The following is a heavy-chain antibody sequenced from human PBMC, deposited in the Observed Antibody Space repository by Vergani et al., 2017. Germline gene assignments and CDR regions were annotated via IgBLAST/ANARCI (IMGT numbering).Heavy chain of an antibody. CDR2: INPSGGHT. D-gene: IGHD3-22*01. CDR1: GYTFSNYY. V-gene: IGHV1-46*01. Sequence: QVQVVQSGAEVKKSGASVKVSCKTSGYTFSNYYMHWVRQAPGQGLEWMGIINPSGGHTNYAQKFQGRVTMTRDTSTSTAYMELSSLRSEDTAVYYCARGTSQGTYYYDSSGYVYWGQGTLVTVSS. CDR3: ARGTSQGTYYYDSSGYVY. J-gene: IGHJ4*02.